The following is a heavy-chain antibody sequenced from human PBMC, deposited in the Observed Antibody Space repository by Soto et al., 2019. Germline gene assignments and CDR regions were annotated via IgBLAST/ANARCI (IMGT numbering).Heavy chain of an antibody. J-gene: IGHJ6*02. V-gene: IGHV4-39*07. CDR3: ARDLWGYCGADCYPLDV. CDR2: IYYSGST. D-gene: IGHD2-21*02. CDR1: GGSIRSSSCS. Sequence: SDTLSLTCIVSGGSIRSSSCSGGWKRHPPGKGLEWIGSIYYSGSTYYNPSLKSRVTISVDTSKNQFSLKLNSVTAADTAVYYCARDLWGYCGADCYPLDVWGQGTTVT.